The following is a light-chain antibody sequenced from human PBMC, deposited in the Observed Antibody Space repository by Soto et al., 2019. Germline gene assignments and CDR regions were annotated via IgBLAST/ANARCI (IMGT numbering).Light chain of an antibody. J-gene: IGKJ4*01. V-gene: IGKV3-11*01. CDR1: HSVNSH. CDR3: QQRSNWPLT. Sequence: ILMTQPPATFSVSPGERVTLSCRTSHSVNSHVAWYQQKPGQAPRLLLYGASTRATGIPVRFSGSGFGTEFTLTISSLEPEDFAVYYCQQRSNWPLTFGGGTKVDIK. CDR2: GAS.